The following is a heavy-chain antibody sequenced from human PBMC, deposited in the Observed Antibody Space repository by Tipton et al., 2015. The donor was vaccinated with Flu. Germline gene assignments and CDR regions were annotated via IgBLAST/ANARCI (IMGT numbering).Heavy chain of an antibody. Sequence: TLSLTCTVSGYSISSGYYWGWIRQPPGKGLEWIGRIYTSGSTNYNPSLKSRVTMSVDTSKNQFSLKLSSLTAADTAVYYCARDGSYGDTARRFDYWGQGTLVTVSS. D-gene: IGHD4-17*01. CDR3: ARDGSYGDTARRFDY. CDR1: GYSISSGYY. J-gene: IGHJ4*02. CDR2: IYTSGST. V-gene: IGHV4-38-2*02.